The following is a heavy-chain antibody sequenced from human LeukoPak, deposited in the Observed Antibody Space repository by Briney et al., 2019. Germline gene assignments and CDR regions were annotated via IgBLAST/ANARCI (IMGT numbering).Heavy chain of an antibody. J-gene: IGHJ4*02. V-gene: IGHV3-23*01. Sequence: GGSLRLSCITSGFTFSIPCMAWVRQAPGKGLEWVSSISGSGSNTNYADSVKGRLSISRDNSNNTLYLQMDSLRAEDTAVYFCAKIGGYDYESHFAQWGQGTLVTVSS. D-gene: IGHD5-18*01. CDR1: GFTFSIPC. CDR3: AKIGGYDYESHFAQ. CDR2: ISGSGSNT.